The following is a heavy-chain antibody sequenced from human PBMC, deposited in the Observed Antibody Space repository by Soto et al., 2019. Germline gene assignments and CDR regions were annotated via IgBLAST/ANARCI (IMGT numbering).Heavy chain of an antibody. CDR1: GFTFSNYW. V-gene: IGHV3-7*03. CDR2: IIKDGSEK. CDR3: VRDWGGLGY. D-gene: IGHD3-10*01. Sequence: WWSLRLSCSASGFTFSNYWMTWFRQAPGKGLEWVANIIKDGSEKSYVDSVKGRFTISRDNAKNSLYLDMKSLRVEDTAVYYCVRDWGGLGYWGQGTLVTVSS. J-gene: IGHJ4*02.